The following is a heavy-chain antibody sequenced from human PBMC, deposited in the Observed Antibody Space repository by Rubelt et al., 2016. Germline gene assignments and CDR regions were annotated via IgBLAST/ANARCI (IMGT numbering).Heavy chain of an antibody. V-gene: IGHV3-53*01. CDR2: MYSGGST. J-gene: IGHJ4*02. CDR1: GFTVSSNY. CDR3: ASSSSWYLFDY. Sequence: EVQLVESGGGLVQPGGSLRLSCAASGFTVSSNYMSWVRQAPGKGLEWVSVMYSGGSTYYADSVKGRFTISRDNSKNTLYLQMNRLGAADTAGYYWASSSSWYLFDYWGQGTLVTVSS. D-gene: IGHD6-13*01.